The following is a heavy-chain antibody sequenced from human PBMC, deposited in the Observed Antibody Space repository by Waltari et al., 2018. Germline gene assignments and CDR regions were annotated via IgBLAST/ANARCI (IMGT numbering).Heavy chain of an antibody. CDR1: GFTFSSYW. J-gene: IGHJ6*02. CDR2: INSDGSST. V-gene: IGHV3-74*01. CDR3: ARDPNGAAGYSSGGFYYYYYYGMDV. D-gene: IGHD2-15*01. Sequence: EVQLVESGGGLVQPGGSLRLSCAASGFTFSSYWMHWVRQAPGKGLVWVSRINSDGSSTSYADAVKGRFTIARDNAKNTLYLQMNSLRAEDTAVYYGARDPNGAAGYSSGGFYYYYYYGMDVWGQGTTVTVSS.